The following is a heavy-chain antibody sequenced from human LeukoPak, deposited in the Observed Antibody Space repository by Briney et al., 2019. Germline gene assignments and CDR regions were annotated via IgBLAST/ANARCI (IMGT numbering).Heavy chain of an antibody. CDR3: AKDGSWSCTD. CDR1: GFTFTSYA. Sequence: PGGSLRLSCAASGFTFTSYAMTWVRQAPGKGLEWVSALSGSGGTTYYADSVRGRFTISRDNSKNTLYLQVNGLRVDDTAVYYCAKDGSWSCTDWGQGTLVTVSS. J-gene: IGHJ4*02. V-gene: IGHV3-23*01. D-gene: IGHD2-8*02. CDR2: LSGSGGTT.